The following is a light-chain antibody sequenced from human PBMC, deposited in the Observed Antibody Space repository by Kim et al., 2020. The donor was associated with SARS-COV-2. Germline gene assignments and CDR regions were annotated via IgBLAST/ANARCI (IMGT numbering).Light chain of an antibody. Sequence: SVSPGERATLSCRARQSVSTYLAWYQQKPGQAPRLLLYDASTRATGIPARLSGSGSGTDFTLTISSLQSEDFAVYYCQQYNYWPYTFGQGTKLEI. CDR2: DAS. CDR1: QSVSTY. V-gene: IGKV3-15*01. CDR3: QQYNYWPYT. J-gene: IGKJ2*01.